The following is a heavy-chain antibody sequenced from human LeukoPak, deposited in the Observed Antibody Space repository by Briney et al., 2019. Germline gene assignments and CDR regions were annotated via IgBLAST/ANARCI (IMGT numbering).Heavy chain of an antibody. CDR3: ARGSRMYYDFWSDVAQTLGN. CDR1: GGTFSSYA. Sequence: GASVTVSCTASGGTFSSYAISWVRQAPGQGLEWMGIINPSGGSTSYAQKFQGRVTMTRDTSTSTVYMELSSLRSEDTAVYYCARGSRMYYDFWSDVAQTLGNWGQGTLVTVSS. J-gene: IGHJ4*02. V-gene: IGHV1-46*01. D-gene: IGHD3-3*01. CDR2: INPSGGST.